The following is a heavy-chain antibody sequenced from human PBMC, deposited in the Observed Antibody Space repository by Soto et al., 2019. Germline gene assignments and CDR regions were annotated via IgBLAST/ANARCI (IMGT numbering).Heavy chain of an antibody. D-gene: IGHD6-13*01. V-gene: IGHV1-69*01. CDR2: IMPIFGTA. Sequence: QVQLVQSGAEVKKPGSSVKVSCKSSGGTFGSYAISWVRQAPGQGLEWMGGIMPIFGTANYAQKFQGRVTITADESTSTAYMELSSLRSEDTAVYYCAREMLTYSSSWYNGGDYYYGMDVWGQGTTVTVSS. J-gene: IGHJ6*02. CDR3: AREMLTYSSSWYNGGDYYYGMDV. CDR1: GGTFGSYA.